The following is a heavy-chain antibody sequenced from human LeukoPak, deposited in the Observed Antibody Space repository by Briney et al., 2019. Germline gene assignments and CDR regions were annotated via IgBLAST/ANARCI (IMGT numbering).Heavy chain of an antibody. CDR2: LYYSGTT. J-gene: IGHJ5*02. V-gene: IGHV4-39*07. Sequence: SETLSLTCTVAGGSISSSLYYWGWIRQPPGKGLEWIGSLYYSGTTHYNVSLKTRLTMSIDTSKNQFSLKLSSVTAADTAVYYCARGEAPSNWFDPWGQGTLVTVSS. CDR1: GGSISSSLYY. CDR3: ARGEAPSNWFDP.